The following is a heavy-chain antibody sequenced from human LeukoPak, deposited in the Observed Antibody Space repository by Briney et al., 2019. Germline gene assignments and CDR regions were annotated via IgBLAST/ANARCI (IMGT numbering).Heavy chain of an antibody. V-gene: IGHV1-18*01. J-gene: IGHJ5*02. CDR1: GYTLTSYG. CDR2: ISAYNGNT. Sequence: ASVKVSCTASGYTLTSYGISWVRQAPGQGLEWMGWISAYNGNTNYAQKLQGRVTMTTDTSTSTAYMELRSLRSDDTAVYYCARDFGSIDSSGWFDPWGQGTLVTVSS. CDR3: ARDFGSIDSSGWFDP. D-gene: IGHD6-19*01.